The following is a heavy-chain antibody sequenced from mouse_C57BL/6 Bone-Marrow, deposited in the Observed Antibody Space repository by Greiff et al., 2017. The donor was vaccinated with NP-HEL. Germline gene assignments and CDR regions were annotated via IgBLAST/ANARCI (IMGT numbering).Heavy chain of an antibody. Sequence: EVKVEESGPGLVKPSQSLSLTCSVTGYSITSGYYWNWIRQFPGNKLEWMGYISYDGSNNYNPSLKNRISITRDTSKNQFFLKLNSVTTEDTATYYCARDPYLTTVVEDWYFDVWGTGTTVTVSS. CDR1: GYSITSGYY. J-gene: IGHJ1*03. CDR3: ARDPYLTTVVEDWYFDV. V-gene: IGHV3-6*01. D-gene: IGHD1-1*01. CDR2: ISYDGSN.